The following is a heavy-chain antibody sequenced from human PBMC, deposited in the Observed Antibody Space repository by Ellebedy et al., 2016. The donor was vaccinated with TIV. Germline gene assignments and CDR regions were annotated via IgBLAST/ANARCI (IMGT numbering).Heavy chain of an antibody. CDR2: ISGSGGST. J-gene: IGHJ2*01. CDR3: ARDPYYGFGYFDL. Sequence: GGSLRLXXAASGFTFSSYAMNWVRQAPGKGLEWVSGISGSGGSTYYADSVKGRFTISRDNSKNTLYLQMNSLRADDTAVYYCARDPYYGFGYFDLWGRGTLVTVSS. V-gene: IGHV3-23*01. CDR1: GFTFSSYA. D-gene: IGHD3-10*01.